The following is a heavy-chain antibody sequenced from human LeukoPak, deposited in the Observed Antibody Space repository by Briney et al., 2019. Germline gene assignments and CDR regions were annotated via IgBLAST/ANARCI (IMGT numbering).Heavy chain of an antibody. J-gene: IGHJ6*02. V-gene: IGHV4-39*07. CDR3: ARDPAYCSSTSCYRGASYYGMDV. D-gene: IGHD2-2*01. Sequence: SETLSLTCTVSGGSISSSSYYWGWIRQPPGKGLEWIGSIYYSGSTNYNPSLKSRVTISVDTSKNQFSLKLSSVTAADTAVYYCARDPAYCSSTSCYRGASYYGMDVWGQGTTVTVSS. CDR2: IYYSGST. CDR1: GGSISSSSYY.